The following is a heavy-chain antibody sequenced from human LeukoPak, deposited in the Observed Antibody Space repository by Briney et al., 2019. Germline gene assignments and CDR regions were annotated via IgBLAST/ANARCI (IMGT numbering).Heavy chain of an antibody. D-gene: IGHD3-3*01. Sequence: GGSLRLSCAASGFTFSSYAMSWVRQAPGKGLEWVSAISGSGGSTYYADSVKGRFTISRDNSKNTLYLQMNSLRAEDTAVYYCARVLEWLLRYNWFDPWGQGTLVTVSS. CDR2: ISGSGGST. CDR1: GFTFSSYA. V-gene: IGHV3-23*01. J-gene: IGHJ5*02. CDR3: ARVLEWLLRYNWFDP.